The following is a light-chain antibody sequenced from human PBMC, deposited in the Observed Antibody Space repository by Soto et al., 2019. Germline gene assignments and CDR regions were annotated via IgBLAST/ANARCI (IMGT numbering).Light chain of an antibody. J-gene: IGKJ1*01. V-gene: IGKV1-5*01. CDR2: DAS. CDR1: QSISTR. Sequence: DIQMTQSPSTVSASVGDTVTITCRASQSISTRLAWYQQKAGTAPKVLIYDASRLESGVPSRISGSGSGTEFTLTISRLQPDDFASYYCQQYDSYSWTFGQGTKVEIK. CDR3: QQYDSYSWT.